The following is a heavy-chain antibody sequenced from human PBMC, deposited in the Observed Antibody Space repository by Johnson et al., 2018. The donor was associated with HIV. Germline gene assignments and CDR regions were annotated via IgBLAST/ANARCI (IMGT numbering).Heavy chain of an antibody. D-gene: IGHD6-19*01. CDR2: IWYDGSNK. J-gene: IGHJ3*02. V-gene: IGHV3-33*01. CDR3: VRDQGSGWPTNAFDI. CDR1: GFSFSSYG. Sequence: QVQLVESGGGVVQPGGSLRLSCAASGFSFSSYGMHWVRQLPGKGLEWVAVIWYDGSNKSYADSVKGRFTISRDNSKDTLSLQMNSLRDEDTAVYYCVRDQGSGWPTNAFDIWGRGTRVTVSS.